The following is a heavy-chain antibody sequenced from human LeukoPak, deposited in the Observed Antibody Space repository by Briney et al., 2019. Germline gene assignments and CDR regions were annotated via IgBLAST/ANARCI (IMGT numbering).Heavy chain of an antibody. J-gene: IGHJ6*02. V-gene: IGHV1-24*01. CDR1: VYTLTELS. CDR3: ATCGTMVRGVISYGMDV. CDR2: FDPEDGET. D-gene: IGHD3-10*01. Sequence: ASVKVSCKVSVYTLTELSMHWVRQAPGKGLEWMGGFDPEDGETIYAQKFQGRVTMTEDTSTDTAYMELSSLRSEDTAVYYCATCGTMVRGVISYGMDVWGQGTTVTVSS.